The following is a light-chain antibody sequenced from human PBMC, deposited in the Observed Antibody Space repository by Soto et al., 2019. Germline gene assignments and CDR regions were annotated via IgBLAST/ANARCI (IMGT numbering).Light chain of an antibody. Sequence: DIKMTXSPSSLSASXXXXXTITCRASQSISSYLNWYQQKPGKAPKLLIYAASSLQSGVPSRFSGSGSGTDFTLTISSLQPEDFATYYCQQSYSTPLTFGGGTKVEIK. CDR2: AAS. V-gene: IGKV1-39*01. CDR1: QSISSY. J-gene: IGKJ4*01. CDR3: QQSYSTPLT.